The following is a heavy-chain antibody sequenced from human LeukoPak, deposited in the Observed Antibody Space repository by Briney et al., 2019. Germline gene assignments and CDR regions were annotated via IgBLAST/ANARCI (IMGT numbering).Heavy chain of an antibody. V-gene: IGHV4-34*01. Sequence: PSETLSLTCAVYGGSFSGYYWSWIRQPPGKGLEWIGEVNHSGDTNYNPYLKSRVTISVDTSKNQFSLKLSSVTAADTAVYYCARGSGLYCSSTSCPYNYWGQGTLVTVSS. J-gene: IGHJ4*02. CDR2: VNHSGDT. CDR3: ARGSGLYCSSTSCPYNY. CDR1: GGSFSGYY. D-gene: IGHD2-2*01.